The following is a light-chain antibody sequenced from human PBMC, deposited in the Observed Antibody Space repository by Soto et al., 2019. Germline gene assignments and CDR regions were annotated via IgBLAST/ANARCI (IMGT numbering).Light chain of an antibody. CDR2: GVS. J-gene: IGKJ1*01. CDR3: QHYGYPQWT. V-gene: IGKV3-20*01. Sequence: EIVMTQSPATLSVSPGERATLSCRASQTGSNSYLAWYQQKSGQAPRLLIYGVSTRATGIPDRFSGSGSGTEFALTISRLEPEDFAVYICQHYGYPQWTFGPGTKVEIK. CDR1: QTGSNSY.